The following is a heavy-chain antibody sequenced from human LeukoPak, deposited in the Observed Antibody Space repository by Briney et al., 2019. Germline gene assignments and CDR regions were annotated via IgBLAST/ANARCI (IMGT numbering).Heavy chain of an antibody. CDR1: RYTFTGYY. Sequence: GASVKVSCRASRYTFTGYYIHWVRQAPGQGLEWMGWINPNSGGTNYAQKFLGRVTMTRDTYIRTAYMELSGLRSDDTAVYYCARDGGNPQYDTSGYAPYWGQGTLVTVSS. CDR2: INPNSGGT. CDR3: ARDGGNPQYDTSGYAPY. D-gene: IGHD3-22*01. J-gene: IGHJ4*02. V-gene: IGHV1-2*02.